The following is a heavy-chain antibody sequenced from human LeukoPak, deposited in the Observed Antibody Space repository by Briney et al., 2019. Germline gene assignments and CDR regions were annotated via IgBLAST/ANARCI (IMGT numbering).Heavy chain of an antibody. CDR2: IFYSGST. Sequence: PSETLSLTCTVSGGSISSYYWSWIRQPPGKGLEWIGYIFYSGSTTYNPSLESQVTISVDTSKNQFSLKLSSVTAADTAVYYCASLFDGVDVWGQGTTVTVSS. CDR1: GGSISSYY. V-gene: IGHV4-59*08. J-gene: IGHJ6*02. CDR3: ASLFDGVDV.